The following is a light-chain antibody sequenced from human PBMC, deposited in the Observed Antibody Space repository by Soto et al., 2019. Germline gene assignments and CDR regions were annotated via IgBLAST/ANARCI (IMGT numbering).Light chain of an antibody. Sequence: EIVMTQSPATLSLSPGERATVSCRASQSVSSNLAWYQQKPGQAPRLLIYCASTRATGIPARFSGSGSGTEFTLTIGSMQSEDFAVYYCQQYNNWPRTFGQGTKLEIK. J-gene: IGKJ2*01. CDR3: QQYNNWPRT. CDR1: QSVSSN. V-gene: IGKV3-15*01. CDR2: CAS.